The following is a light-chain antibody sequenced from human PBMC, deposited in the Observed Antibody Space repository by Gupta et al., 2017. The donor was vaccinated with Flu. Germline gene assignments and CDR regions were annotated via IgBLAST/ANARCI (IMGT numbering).Light chain of an antibody. CDR2: DAS. J-gene: IGKJ5*01. V-gene: IGKV3-11*01. CDR1: QSVSSY. Sequence: EIVLTQSPATLSLSPGERATLSCRASQSVSSYLAWYQQKPGQAPRLLIYDASNRATGSKARFSGSGAGTDFNLTISSREPEDFAVYYCQQRSNGHPGITFGQGTRLEIK. CDR3: QQRSNGHPGIT.